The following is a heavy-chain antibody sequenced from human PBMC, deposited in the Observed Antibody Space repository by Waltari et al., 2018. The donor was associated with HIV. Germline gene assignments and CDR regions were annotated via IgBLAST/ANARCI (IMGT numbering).Heavy chain of an antibody. CDR3: TKEGYAYDFWSGSNSYYGLDV. CDR1: GFSFSGYW. V-gene: IGHV3-74*02. D-gene: IGHD3-3*01. J-gene: IGHJ6*02. CDR2: INSDGSAT. Sequence: LVESGGGSVQPGKSLKLSCAASGFSFSGYWMHWVRQSPGKGLVWVARINSDGSATNYAASVQGRFSISRDNRKNVLYLYMNKLRVDDTAVYYCTKEGYAYDFWSGSNSYYGLDVWGQGTTVTVSS.